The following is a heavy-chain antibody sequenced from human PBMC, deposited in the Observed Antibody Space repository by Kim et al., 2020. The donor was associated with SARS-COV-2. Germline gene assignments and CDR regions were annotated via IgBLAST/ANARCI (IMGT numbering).Heavy chain of an antibody. J-gene: IGHJ4*02. CDR1: GGSISSSSYY. V-gene: IGHV4-39*01. CDR2: IYYSGST. Sequence: SETLSLTCTVSGGSISSSSYYWGWIRQPPGKGLEWIGSIYYSGSTYYNSSLKSRVTISVDTSKNQFSLKLSSVTAADTAVYYCARLGIAVAGYDYWGQGTLLTVSS. CDR3: ARLGIAVAGYDY. D-gene: IGHD6-19*01.